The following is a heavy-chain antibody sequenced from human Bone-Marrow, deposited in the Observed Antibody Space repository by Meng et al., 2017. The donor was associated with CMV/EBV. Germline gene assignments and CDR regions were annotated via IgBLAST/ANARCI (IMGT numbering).Heavy chain of an antibody. Sequence: SQTLSLTCAISGDSVSSNSAAWNWIRQSPSRGLEWLGRTYYRSKWYNDYAVSVKSRITINPDTSKNQFSLKLSSVTAADTAVYYCARMDFWSGYYGDYWGQGTLVTVSS. V-gene: IGHV6-1*01. J-gene: IGHJ4*02. CDR3: ARMDFWSGYYGDY. CDR1: GDSVSSNSAA. D-gene: IGHD3-3*01. CDR2: TYYRSKWYN.